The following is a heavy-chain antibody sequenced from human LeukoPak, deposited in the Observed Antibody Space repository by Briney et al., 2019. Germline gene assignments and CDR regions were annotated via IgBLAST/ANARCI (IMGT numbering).Heavy chain of an antibody. Sequence: PSQTLSLTCTVSGVSINSVLYYWTCTRRDPGRVLWWFLYIYSSGDTQYNPSLRSRVTISVDTSKSQFSLKLSSVPAADTAVYFCARSRGYIYPADVFDIWGQGTMVTVSS. D-gene: IGHD3-3*01. J-gene: IGHJ3*02. V-gene: IGHV4-31*03. CDR2: IYSSGDT. CDR1: GVSINSVLYY. CDR3: ARSRGYIYPADVFDI.